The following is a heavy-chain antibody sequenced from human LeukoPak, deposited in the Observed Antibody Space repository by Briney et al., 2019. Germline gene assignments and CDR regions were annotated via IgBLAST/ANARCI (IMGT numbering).Heavy chain of an antibody. CDR2: VRYDGSNK. CDR1: GFTFSSYG. Sequence: GGSLRLSCAASGFTFSSYGMHWVRQAPGKGLEWVAFVRYDGSNKYYADSVKGRFTISRDNSKNTLYLQMNSLRAEDTAVYYCAKDVAPPKYSSSWSLGYWGQGTLVTVSS. J-gene: IGHJ4*02. V-gene: IGHV3-30*02. D-gene: IGHD6-13*01. CDR3: AKDVAPPKYSSSWSLGY.